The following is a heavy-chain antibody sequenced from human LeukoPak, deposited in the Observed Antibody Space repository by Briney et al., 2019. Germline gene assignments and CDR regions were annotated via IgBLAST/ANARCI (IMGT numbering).Heavy chain of an antibody. D-gene: IGHD4-17*01. Sequence: PSETLSLTCTVSGGSISSSSYYWGWIRQPPGKGLEWIGSIYYSGSTYYNPSLKSRVTISVDTSKNQFSLKLSSVTAADTAVYYCASATVTTGCYNYWGQGTLVTVSS. V-gene: IGHV4-39*01. J-gene: IGHJ4*02. CDR2: IYYSGST. CDR1: GGSISSSSYY. CDR3: ASATVTTGCYNY.